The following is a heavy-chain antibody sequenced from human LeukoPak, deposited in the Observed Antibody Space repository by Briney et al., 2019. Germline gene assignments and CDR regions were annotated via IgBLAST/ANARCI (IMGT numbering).Heavy chain of an antibody. D-gene: IGHD2-15*01. Sequence: ASVKVSCKVSGYTFTSYYMHWVRQAPGQGLEWMGIINPSGGSTSYAQKFQGRVTMTRDTSTSTVYMELSSLRSEDTAVYYCARVVVVAATGEYYYYYMDVWGKGTTVTVSS. V-gene: IGHV1-46*01. CDR1: GYTFTSYY. CDR3: ARVVVVAATGEYYYYYMDV. J-gene: IGHJ6*03. CDR2: INPSGGST.